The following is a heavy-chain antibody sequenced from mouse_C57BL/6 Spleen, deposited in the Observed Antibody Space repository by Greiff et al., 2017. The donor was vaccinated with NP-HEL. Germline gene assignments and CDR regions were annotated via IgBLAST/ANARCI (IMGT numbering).Heavy chain of an antibody. D-gene: IGHD2-1*01. Sequence: QVQLKESGAELVRPGTSVKLSCKASAYTFTSSWMPWVKQRPGQGLGWTGVIDPSDSYTNYNQKFKGKATLTVDTSSSTAYMQLSSLTSEDSAVYYCARNGNYFDYWGQGTTLTVSS. J-gene: IGHJ2*01. CDR1: AYTFTSSW. CDR3: ARNGNYFDY. CDR2: IDPSDSYT. V-gene: IGHV1-59*01.